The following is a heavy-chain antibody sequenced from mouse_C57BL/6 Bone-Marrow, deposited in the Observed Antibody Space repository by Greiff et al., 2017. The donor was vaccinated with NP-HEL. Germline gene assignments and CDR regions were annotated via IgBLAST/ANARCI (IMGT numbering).Heavy chain of an antibody. CDR1: GFTFSSYG. D-gene: IGHD2-5*01. CDR2: ISSGGSYT. Sequence: VQLKESGGDLVKPGGSLKLSCAASGFTFSSYGMSWVRQTPDKRLEWVATISSGGSYTYYPDSVKGRFTISRDNAKNTLYLQMSSLKSEDTAMYYCARRYYSNSAWFAYWGQGTLVTVSA. V-gene: IGHV5-6*01. J-gene: IGHJ3*01. CDR3: ARRYYSNSAWFAY.